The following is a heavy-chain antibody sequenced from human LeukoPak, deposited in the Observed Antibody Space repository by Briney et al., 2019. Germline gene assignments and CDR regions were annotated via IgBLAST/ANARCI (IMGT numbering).Heavy chain of an antibody. CDR2: INQDGSEK. D-gene: IGHD2-15*01. CDR3: ASRSSVAASGPG. Sequence: QPGGSLRLSCAASGFIFSSYWMIWVRQAPGKGLEWVANINQDGSEKYYVDSVKGRFTISRDNAKNSLYLQMSSLRAEDTALYYCASRSSVAASGPGWGQGTLVTVSS. CDR1: GFIFSSYW. J-gene: IGHJ4*02. V-gene: IGHV3-7*01.